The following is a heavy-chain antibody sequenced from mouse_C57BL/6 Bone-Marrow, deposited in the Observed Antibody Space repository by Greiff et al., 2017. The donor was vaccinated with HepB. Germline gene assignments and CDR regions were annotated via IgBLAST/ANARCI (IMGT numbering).Heavy chain of an antibody. CDR1: GYTFTSYW. CDR2: IHPNSGST. CDR3: ARGVVVYYYAMDY. V-gene: IGHV1-64*01. J-gene: IGHJ4*01. Sequence: QVQLQQPGAELVKPGASVKLSCKASGYTFTSYWMHWVKQRPGQGLEWIGMIHPNSGSTNYNEKFKSKATLTVDKSSSTAYMQLSSLTSEDSAVYYCARGVVVYYYAMDYWGQGTSVTVSS. D-gene: IGHD1-1*01.